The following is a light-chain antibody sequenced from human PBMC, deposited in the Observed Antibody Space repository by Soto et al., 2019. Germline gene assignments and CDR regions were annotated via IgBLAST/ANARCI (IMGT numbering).Light chain of an antibody. V-gene: IGLV1-40*01. J-gene: IGLJ1*01. CDR3: QSYDSSLSVH. CDR2: GNS. CDR1: SSNIGAGYD. Sequence: SVLTQPPSVSGAPGQRVTISCTGSSSNIGAGYDVHWYQQLPGTAPKLLIYGNSNRPSGVPDRFSGSKSGTSASLAITGLQAEDEADYYCQSYDSSLSVHFGTGTKLTVL.